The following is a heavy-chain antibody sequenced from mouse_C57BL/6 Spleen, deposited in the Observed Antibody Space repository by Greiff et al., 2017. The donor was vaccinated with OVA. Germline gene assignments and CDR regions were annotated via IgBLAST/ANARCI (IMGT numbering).Heavy chain of an antibody. D-gene: IGHD1-1*01. J-gene: IGHJ2*01. V-gene: IGHV1-82*01. CDR1: GYAFSSSW. Sequence: QVQLQQSGPELVKPGASVKISCKASGYAFSSSWMNWVKQRPGKGLEWIGRIYPGDGDINYNGKFKGKATLTADKSSSTAYMQLSSLTSEDSAVYFCASITTVVAHFDYWGQGTTLTVSS. CDR2: IYPGDGDI. CDR3: ASITTVVAHFDY.